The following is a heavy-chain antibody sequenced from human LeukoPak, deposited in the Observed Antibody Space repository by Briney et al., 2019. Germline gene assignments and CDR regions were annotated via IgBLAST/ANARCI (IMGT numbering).Heavy chain of an antibody. D-gene: IGHD6-19*01. CDR3: AQSVAVAGTAHFDY. CDR1: GYTLTELS. CDR2: FDPEDGET. J-gene: IGHJ4*02. Sequence: GASVKVSCKVSGYTLTELSMHWVRQAPGKGLEWMGGFDPEDGETIYAQKFQGRVTMTEDTSTDTAYMELSSLRSEDTAVYYCAQSVAVAGTAHFDYWGQGTLVTVSS. V-gene: IGHV1-24*01.